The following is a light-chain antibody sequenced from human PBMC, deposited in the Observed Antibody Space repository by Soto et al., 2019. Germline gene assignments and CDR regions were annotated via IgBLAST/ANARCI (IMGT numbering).Light chain of an antibody. CDR1: SSNIGAGYD. Sequence: QSVLTQPPSVSGAPGQRITISCTGSSSNIGAGYDVHWYQQLPGTAPKLLIYGNSNRPSGVPDRISGSKSGTSASLAITDLQAEDEAEYYCQSYDSSLGVGVFGGGTKVTVL. CDR3: QSYDSSLGVGV. J-gene: IGLJ3*02. CDR2: GNS. V-gene: IGLV1-40*01.